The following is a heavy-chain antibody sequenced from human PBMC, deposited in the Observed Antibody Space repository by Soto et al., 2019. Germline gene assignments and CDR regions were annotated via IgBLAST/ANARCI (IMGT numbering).Heavy chain of an antibody. D-gene: IGHD4-17*01. Sequence: ASVKVSCKASGYTFTSYGISWVRQAPGQGLEWMGWISAYNGNTNYAQKLQGRVTMTTDTSTSTAYMELRSLRAEDTAVYYCAKGMTAVTTHGLDSWGQGTMVTVSS. CDR3: AKGMTAVTTHGLDS. V-gene: IGHV1-18*01. J-gene: IGHJ3*01. CDR2: ISAYNGNT. CDR1: GYTFTSYG.